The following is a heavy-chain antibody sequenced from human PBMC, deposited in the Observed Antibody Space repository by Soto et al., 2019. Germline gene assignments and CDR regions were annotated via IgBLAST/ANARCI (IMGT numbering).Heavy chain of an antibody. CDR2: FDPEDGET. V-gene: IGHV1-24*01. J-gene: IGHJ2*01. Sequence: QDQLVQSGAEVKKPGASVKVSCMVSGYTLTELSMHWVRQAPGKGLEWMGGFDPEDGETIYAQKFQGRVTMTEDTSTDTAYMELSSLRSEDTAVYYCATDIPHSSGWSFDWYFDLWGRGTLVTVSS. CDR3: ATDIPHSSGWSFDWYFDL. D-gene: IGHD6-19*01. CDR1: GYTLTELS.